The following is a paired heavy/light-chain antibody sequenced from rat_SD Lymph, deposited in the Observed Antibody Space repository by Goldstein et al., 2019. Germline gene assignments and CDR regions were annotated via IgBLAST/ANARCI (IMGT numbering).Light chain of an antibody. CDR3: LQHNSYPYT. CDR2: WAS. J-gene: IGKJ2-3*01. Sequence: NTVMTQSPTSMFTSVGDRVTMSCKASQNVGINVGWYQQKTGQSPKRLIYWASNRDTGVPDRFTGSGSGTDFTLTISNMQAEDPAIYYCLQHNSYPYTFGAGTKLELK. V-gene: IGKV6S4*01. CDR1: QNVGIN.
Heavy chain of an antibody. D-gene: IGHD1-12*03. J-gene: IGHJ2*01. CDR3: TRRLSGY. V-gene: IGHV1-16*01. CDR2: INPANGNT. Sequence: EVLLQQSGAELVRPGSSVKISCKASGYTFTDYYMHWVKQRPEQGLVWIGRINPANGNTVYAEKFKSKATLTADKSSNTAYMQLSSLTSEDTATYFCTRRLSGYWGQGVMVTVSS. CDR1: GYTFTDYY.